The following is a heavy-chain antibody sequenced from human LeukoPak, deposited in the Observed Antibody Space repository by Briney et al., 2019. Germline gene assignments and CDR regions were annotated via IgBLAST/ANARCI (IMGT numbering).Heavy chain of an antibody. CDR1: GFTFSSYW. CDR2: IKQDGSEK. V-gene: IGHV3-7*01. CDR3: ARHTSENAHAFDI. J-gene: IGHJ3*02. Sequence: PGGSLRLSCAASGFTFSSYWMGWVRQAPGKGLEWVANIKQDGSEKYYVDSVKGRFTISRDNAKNSLYLQMNSLRAEDTAVYYCARHTSENAHAFDIWGQGTMVTVSS. D-gene: IGHD1-1*01.